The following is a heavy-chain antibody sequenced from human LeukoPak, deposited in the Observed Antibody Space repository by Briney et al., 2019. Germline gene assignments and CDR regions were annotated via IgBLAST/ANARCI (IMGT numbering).Heavy chain of an antibody. J-gene: IGHJ5*02. CDR3: ARHLAVAGTSYNWFDR. Sequence: SETLSLTCTVSDGSISSNNYYWAWIRQPPGKGLEWIGSHFYSGRTYYNPSLKSRVTISVDTSKNQFFLRLNSVTAADTALYHCARHLAVAGTSYNWFDRWGQGTQVTVSP. CDR2: HFYSGRT. D-gene: IGHD6-19*01. CDR1: DGSISSNNYY. V-gene: IGHV4-39*01.